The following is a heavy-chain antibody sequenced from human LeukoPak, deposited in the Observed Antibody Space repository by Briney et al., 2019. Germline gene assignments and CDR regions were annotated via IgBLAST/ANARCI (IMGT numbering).Heavy chain of an antibody. CDR1: GGSFSGYY. CDR2: INHSGST. V-gene: IGHV4-34*01. CDR3: ARGQPSPEEQSFDY. Sequence: SETLSLTCAVYGGSFSGYYWSWIRQPPGKGLEWIGEINHSGSTNYNPSLKSRVTISVDTSKNQLSLKLSSVTAANTAVYYCARGQPSPEEQSFDYWGQGTLVTVSS. J-gene: IGHJ4*02.